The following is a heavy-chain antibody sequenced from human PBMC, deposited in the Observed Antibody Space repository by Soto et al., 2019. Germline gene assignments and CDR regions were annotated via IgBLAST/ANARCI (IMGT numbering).Heavy chain of an antibody. CDR1: GGSISGSSYY. D-gene: IGHD2-15*01. CDR3: ARADRYCSGGSCYAIDY. J-gene: IGHJ4*02. Sequence: SETLSLTCTVSGGSISGSSYYWGWIRQPPGKGPEWIGSIYYSGSTYYNPSLKSRVTISVDTSKNQFSPKLSSVTAADTAVYYCARADRYCSGGSCYAIDYWGQGTLVTVSS. V-gene: IGHV4-39*01. CDR2: IYYSGST.